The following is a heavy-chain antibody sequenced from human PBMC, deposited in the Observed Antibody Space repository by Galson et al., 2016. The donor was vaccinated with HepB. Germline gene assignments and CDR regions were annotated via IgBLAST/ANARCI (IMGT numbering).Heavy chain of an antibody. CDR2: ISAYNGNT. V-gene: IGHV1-18*01. CDR1: GYTFTSYG. J-gene: IGHJ5*02. CDR3: ARCSSETTTYNWFDP. Sequence: SVKVSCKASGYTFTSYGISWVRQAPGQGLEWMGWISAYNGNTNYAQKLQGRVTMTTDTSTSTAYMELRSLRSDDPAVYYCARCSSETTTYNWFDPWGQGTLVTVSS. D-gene: IGHD2-2*01.